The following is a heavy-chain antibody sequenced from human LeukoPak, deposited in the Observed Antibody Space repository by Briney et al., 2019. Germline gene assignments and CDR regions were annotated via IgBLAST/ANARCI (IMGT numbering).Heavy chain of an antibody. CDR3: ARAILKDTAMVTRYFDL. CDR1: GYTFTSYA. V-gene: IGHV1-3*01. D-gene: IGHD5-18*01. J-gene: IGHJ2*01. CDR2: INAGNGNT. Sequence: ASVKVSCKASGYTFTSYAMHWVRQAPGKRLEWMGWINAGNGNTKYSQKFQGRVTITRDTSASTAYMELSSLRSEDTAVYYCARAILKDTAMVTRYFDLWGRGTLVTVSS.